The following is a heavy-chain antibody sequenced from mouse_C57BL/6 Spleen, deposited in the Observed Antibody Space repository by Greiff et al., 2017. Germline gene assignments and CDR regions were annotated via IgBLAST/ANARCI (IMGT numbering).Heavy chain of an antibody. CDR2: IDPSDSYT. CDR3: ARQLGYYFGY. CDR1: GYTFTSYW. D-gene: IGHD4-1*02. Sequence: VQLQQPGAELVKPGASVKLSCKASGYTFTSYWMQWVKQRPGQGLEWIGEIDPSDSYTNYNQKFKGKATLTVDTSSSTAYMQLSSLTSEDSAVYYWARQLGYYFGYWGQGTTLTVSS. J-gene: IGHJ2*01. V-gene: IGHV1-50*01.